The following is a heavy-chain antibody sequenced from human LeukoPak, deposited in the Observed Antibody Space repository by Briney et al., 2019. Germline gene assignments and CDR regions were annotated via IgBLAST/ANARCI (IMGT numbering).Heavy chain of an antibody. Sequence: APVKVSCKASGYTFTSYGISWVRQAPGQGLEWMGWISAYNGNTNYAQKFQGRVTMTRDTSISTAYMELSRLRSDDTAVYYCARVYDFWSGYYHFDYWGQGTLVTVSS. V-gene: IGHV1-18*01. CDR3: ARVYDFWSGYYHFDY. CDR1: GYTFTSYG. D-gene: IGHD3-3*01. CDR2: ISAYNGNT. J-gene: IGHJ4*02.